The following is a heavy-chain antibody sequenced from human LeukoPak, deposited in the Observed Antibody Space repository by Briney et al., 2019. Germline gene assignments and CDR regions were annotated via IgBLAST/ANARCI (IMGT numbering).Heavy chain of an antibody. CDR1: GFTFSSYA. D-gene: IGHD6-13*01. J-gene: IGHJ4*02. Sequence: PGGSLRLSCAASGFTFSSYAMSWVRQAPGKGLEWVAVISYDGSNKYYADSVKGRFTISRDNAKSSLYLQMNSLRVEDTAVYYCAREIPGAASAFDYWGQGTLVTVSS. V-gene: IGHV3-30*04. CDR2: ISYDGSNK. CDR3: AREIPGAASAFDY.